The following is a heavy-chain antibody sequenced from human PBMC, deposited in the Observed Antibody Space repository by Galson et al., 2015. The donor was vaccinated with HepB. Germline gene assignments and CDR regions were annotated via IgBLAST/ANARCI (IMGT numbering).Heavy chain of an antibody. J-gene: IGHJ4*02. V-gene: IGHV3-11*05. Sequence: SLRLSCAASGFTFSDSYMSWIRQAPGKGLEWVSSISGRSSYTDYADSVRGRFTISRDNADSSLFLQMNSLRAEDTAVYYCARDRSSPGLRLGELSYFDYWGPGTLVTVSS. CDR1: GFTFSDSY. CDR2: ISGRSSYT. D-gene: IGHD3-16*02. CDR3: ARDRSSPGLRLGELSYFDY.